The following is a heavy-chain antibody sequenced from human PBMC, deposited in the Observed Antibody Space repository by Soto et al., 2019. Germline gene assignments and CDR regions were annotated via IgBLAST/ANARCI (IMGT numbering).Heavy chain of an antibody. V-gene: IGHV6-1*01. CDR2: TYYKSKWYY. CDR3: ARGSWDDVSGHYYMDV. D-gene: IGHD1-1*01. J-gene: IGHJ6*03. Sequence: SGGRSCRNRAGWNWLRQTPSRGLEWLGRTYYKSKWYYTYAASVKSRITVSPDTSKNQFSLQLTSVTPEDTAVYYCARGSWDDVSGHYYMDVWDKGTTVTVSS. CDR1: GGRSCRNRAG.